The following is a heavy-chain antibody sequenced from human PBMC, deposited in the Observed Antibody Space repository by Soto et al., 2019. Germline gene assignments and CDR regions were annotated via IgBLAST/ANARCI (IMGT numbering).Heavy chain of an antibody. V-gene: IGHV4-34*01. CDR3: ARPSYALNWDFHYGMQV. Sequence: QVHLQQWGAGVLKPSETLSLTCAVSGGSFSGYYWTWIRQIPGKGLEWIGEINQSGNTKYNPSLMSRVTMSVDTSRNQVSLKLRSVTAADTAVYYCARPSYALNWDFHYGMQVWGQGTSVTVSS. J-gene: IGHJ6*02. D-gene: IGHD2-2*01. CDR2: INQSGNT. CDR1: GGSFSGYY.